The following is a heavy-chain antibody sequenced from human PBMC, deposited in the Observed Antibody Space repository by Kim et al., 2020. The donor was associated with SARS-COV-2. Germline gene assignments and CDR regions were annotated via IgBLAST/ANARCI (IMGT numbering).Heavy chain of an antibody. CDR2: IYYSGST. CDR3: ARQKVVVVPAAYFYYYYGMDV. Sequence: SETLSLTCTVSGGSISSSSYYWGWIRQPPGKGLEWIGSIYYSGSTYYNPSLKSRVTISVDTSKNQFSLKLSPLTAADTAVYYCARQKVVVVPAAYFYYYYGMDVWGKGTTVTVSS. J-gene: IGHJ6*04. CDR1: GGSISSSSYY. V-gene: IGHV4-39*01. D-gene: IGHD2-2*01.